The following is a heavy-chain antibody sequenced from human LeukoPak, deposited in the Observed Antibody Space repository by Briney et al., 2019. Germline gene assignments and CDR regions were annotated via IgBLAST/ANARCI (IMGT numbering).Heavy chain of an antibody. CDR1: GYTFTSYG. CDR2: ISAYNGNT. D-gene: IGHD1-7*01. CDR3: ARDAPITGTTLMSVGDY. J-gene: IGHJ4*02. Sequence: ASVKVSCKASGYTFTSYGISWVRQAPGQGLEWMGWISAYNGNTNYAQKLQGRVTMTTDTSTSTAYMELRSLRSDDTAVYYCARDAPITGTTLMSVGDYWGQGTLVTVSS. V-gene: IGHV1-18*01.